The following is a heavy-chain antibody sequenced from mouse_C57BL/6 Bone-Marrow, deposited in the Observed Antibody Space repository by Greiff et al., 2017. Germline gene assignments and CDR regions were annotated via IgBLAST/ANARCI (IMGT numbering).Heavy chain of an antibody. CDR1: GYTFTSSG. CDR3: AREAYFSNPLDY. CDR2: IYPRGGNT. J-gene: IGHJ2*01. V-gene: IGHV1-81*01. D-gene: IGHD2-5*01. Sequence: QVQLQQSGPELARPGASVKLSCKASGYTFTSSGISWVKQRTGQGLEWIGGIYPRGGNTYYNGKFKGKATLTADKSSSTAYMELRSLTSEDSAVYFCAREAYFSNPLDYWGQGTTLTVSS.